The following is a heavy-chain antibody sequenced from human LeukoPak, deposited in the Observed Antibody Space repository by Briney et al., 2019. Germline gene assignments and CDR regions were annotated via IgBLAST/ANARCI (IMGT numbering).Heavy chain of an antibody. CDR2: IYYSGST. J-gene: IGHJ5*02. CDR1: GGSISSYY. CDR3: ARDEGRDGYNR. V-gene: IGHV4-59*01. Sequence: SETLSLTCTVSGGSISSYYWSWIRQPPGKGLEWIGYIYYSGSTNYNPSLKSRVTISVDTSKNQFSLKLSSVTAADTAVYYCARDEGRDGYNRWGQGTLVTVSS. D-gene: IGHD5-24*01.